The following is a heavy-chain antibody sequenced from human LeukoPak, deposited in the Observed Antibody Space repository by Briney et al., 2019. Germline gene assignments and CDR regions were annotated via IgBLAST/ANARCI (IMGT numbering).Heavy chain of an antibody. V-gene: IGHV1-46*03. J-gene: IGHJ5*02. CDR2: INPSGGST. CDR1: GYTFTSYY. Sequence: ASVKVSCKAFGYTFTSYYLHWVRQAPGQGLEWMGIINPSGGSTSYAQKFQGRVTMTRDKSTSTVYMELSSLRSEDTAGYYCARHLLIAAAGTLSWFDPWGQGTLVTVSS. CDR3: ARHLLIAAAGTLSWFDP. D-gene: IGHD6-13*01.